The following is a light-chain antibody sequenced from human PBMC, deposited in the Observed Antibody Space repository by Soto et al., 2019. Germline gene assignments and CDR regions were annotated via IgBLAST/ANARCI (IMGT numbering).Light chain of an antibody. CDR3: QQSYSTRWT. CDR1: QSISSW. CDR2: DAS. Sequence: DIQMTPSPSTLSASVGDRVTITCRASQSISSWLAWYQQKPGKAPKLLIYDASSLESGVPSRFSGSGSGTDFTLTISSLQPEDFATYYCQQSYSTRWTFGQGTKVDIK. V-gene: IGKV1-5*01. J-gene: IGKJ1*01.